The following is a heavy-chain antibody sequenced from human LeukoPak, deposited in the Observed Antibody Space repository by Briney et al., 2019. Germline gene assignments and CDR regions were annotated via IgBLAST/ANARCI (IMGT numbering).Heavy chain of an antibody. V-gene: IGHV3-23*01. CDR2: ISGSDGST. D-gene: IGHD2/OR15-2a*01. J-gene: IGHJ4*02. CDR3: AKDSAKKYDDY. CDR1: GFTFSSYA. Sequence: GGSLRLSCAASGFTFSSYAMSWVRLAPGKGLEWVPGISGSDGSTYYADSVKGRFTISRDNSKNTLFLQMNSLRAEDTAVYYCAKDSAKKYDDYWGQGTLVTVSS.